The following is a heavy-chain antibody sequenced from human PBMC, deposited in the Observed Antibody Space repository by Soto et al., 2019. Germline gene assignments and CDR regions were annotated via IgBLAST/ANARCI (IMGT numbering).Heavy chain of an antibody. J-gene: IGHJ4*02. CDR2: ISGSGGST. V-gene: IGHV3-23*01. Sequence: PGGSLRLSCAASGFTFSSYAMSWVRQAPGKGLEWVSAISGSGGSTYYADSVKGRFTISRDNSKNTLYLQMNSLRAEDTAVYYCAKDKSHSGWTPRYYFDYWGQGTLVTVSS. D-gene: IGHD6-19*01. CDR1: GFTFSSYA. CDR3: AKDKSHSGWTPRYYFDY.